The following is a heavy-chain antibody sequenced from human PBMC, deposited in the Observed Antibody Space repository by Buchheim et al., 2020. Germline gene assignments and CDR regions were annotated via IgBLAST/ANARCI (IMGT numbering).Heavy chain of an antibody. Sequence: EVQLVQSGAEVKRPGESLKISCQGSGYSFTGAYIAWVRQMPGKGLEWMGNIYPGDSYTAYHPSFQGQVTMSVDKSIRTAYLQWYSLKASDSAVYYCARRVRDSSGYNFDFWGQGTL. CDR2: IYPGDSYT. CDR3: ARRVRDSSGYNFDF. CDR1: GYSFTGAY. D-gene: IGHD5-18*01. J-gene: IGHJ4*02. V-gene: IGHV5-51*01.